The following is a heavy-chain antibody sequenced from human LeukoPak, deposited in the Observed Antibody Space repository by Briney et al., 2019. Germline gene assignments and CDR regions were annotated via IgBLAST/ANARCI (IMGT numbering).Heavy chain of an antibody. CDR1: GGSFSGYY. CDR2: INHSGST. Sequence: SETLCLTCAVYGGSFSGYYWSWIRQPPGKGLEWIGEINHSGSTNYNTSLKSRVTISVDTSKNQFSLKLSSVTAADTAVYYCAREGDYDYVWGSYPWGYWGQGTLVTVSS. CDR3: AREGDYDYVWGSYPWGY. D-gene: IGHD3-16*02. V-gene: IGHV4-34*01. J-gene: IGHJ4*02.